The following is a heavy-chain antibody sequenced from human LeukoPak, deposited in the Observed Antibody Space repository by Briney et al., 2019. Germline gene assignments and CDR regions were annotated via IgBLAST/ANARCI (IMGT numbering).Heavy chain of an antibody. CDR3: ARRRWFDAFDI. D-gene: IGHD3-10*01. J-gene: IGHJ3*02. Sequence: PSETLSLTCTLSGGSISSSSYYWSWIRQPAGKGLEWIGRIYTSGSTNYNPSLKSRVTMSVDTSKNQFSLKLSSVTAADTAVYYCARRRWFDAFDIWGQGTMVTVSS. CDR1: GGSISSSSYY. CDR2: IYTSGST. V-gene: IGHV4-61*02.